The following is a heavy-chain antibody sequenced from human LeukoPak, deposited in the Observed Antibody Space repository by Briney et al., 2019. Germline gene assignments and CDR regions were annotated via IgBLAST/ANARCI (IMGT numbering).Heavy chain of an antibody. Sequence: SETLSLTCTVSGGSISSYYWSWIRQPAGKGLEWIGRIYTSGSTNYNPPLKSRVTMSVDTSKNQFSLKLSSVTAADTAVYYCVRDRVAVAADWFDPWGQGTLVTVSS. CDR1: GGSISSYY. J-gene: IGHJ5*02. CDR3: VRDRVAVAADWFDP. CDR2: IYTSGST. V-gene: IGHV4-4*07. D-gene: IGHD6-19*01.